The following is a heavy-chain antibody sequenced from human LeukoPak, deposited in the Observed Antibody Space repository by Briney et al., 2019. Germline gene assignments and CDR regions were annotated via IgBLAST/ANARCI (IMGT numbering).Heavy chain of an antibody. Sequence: GRSLRLSCAASGFTFDDYAMHWVRQAPGKGLEWVSGISWNSGSIGYADSVKGRFTIFRDNAKNSLYLQMNSLRAEDMALYYCARGMYSGYDLGDYYFDYWGQGTLVTVSS. CDR1: GFTFDDYA. V-gene: IGHV3-9*03. D-gene: IGHD5-12*01. CDR2: ISWNSGSI. CDR3: ARGMYSGYDLGDYYFDY. J-gene: IGHJ4*02.